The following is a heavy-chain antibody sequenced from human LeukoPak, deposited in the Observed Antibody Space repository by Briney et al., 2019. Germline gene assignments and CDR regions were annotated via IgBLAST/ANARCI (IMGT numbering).Heavy chain of an antibody. CDR1: GYTFTSYA. CDR3: ARAQLWSPFDY. Sequence: ASVKVSCKASGYTFTSYAMHWVRQAPGQRLEWMGWINAGNGNTKYSQKFRGRVTITRDTSASTAYMELSSLRSEDTAVYYCARAQLWSPFDYWGQGTLVTVSS. CDR2: INAGNGNT. J-gene: IGHJ4*02. D-gene: IGHD5-18*01. V-gene: IGHV1-3*01.